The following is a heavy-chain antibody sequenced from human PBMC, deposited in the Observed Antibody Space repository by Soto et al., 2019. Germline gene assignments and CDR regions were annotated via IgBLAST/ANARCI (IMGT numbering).Heavy chain of an antibody. D-gene: IGHD2-2*01. CDR1: GFTFSSFE. CDR2: ISSSGSTI. CDR3: ASQPAVWPYNWFDP. J-gene: IGHJ5*02. Sequence: PGGSLRLSCAASGFTFSSFEMNWVRQAPGKRLEWVSYISSSGSTIYDADSVKGRFTISRDNAKNSLYLQMNSLRVEDTSVYYCASQPAVWPYNWFDPWGQGALVPVSS. V-gene: IGHV3-48*03.